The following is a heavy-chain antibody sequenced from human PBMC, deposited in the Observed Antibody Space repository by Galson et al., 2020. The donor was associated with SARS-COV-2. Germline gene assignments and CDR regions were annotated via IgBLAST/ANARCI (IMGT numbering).Heavy chain of an antibody. D-gene: IGHD3-3*02. CDR3: ARDHGFTFEGISDPPFDD. Sequence: ASETLSLTCSVSGYSISSGYYWGWIRQPPGKGLEWIGSIYHSGSTFYNPSLQSRVTISIDTSKNQFSLKLSSLTAADTAVYYCARDHGFTFEGISDPPFDDWGQGTLVTVSS. CDR2: IYHSGST. V-gene: IGHV4-38-2*02. CDR1: GYSISSGYY. J-gene: IGHJ4*02.